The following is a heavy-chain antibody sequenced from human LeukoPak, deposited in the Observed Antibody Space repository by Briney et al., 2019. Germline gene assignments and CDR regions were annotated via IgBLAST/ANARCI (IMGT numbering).Heavy chain of an antibody. Sequence: GASVKVSCKASGYTFTTYYMHWVRQAPGQGLEWMGIINPSGNSTSYAQKFQGRVTMTRDTSTSTVYMELSSLRSEDTAVYYCARPAVPAAITEVDWFDPWGQGTLVTVSS. CDR3: ARPAVPAAITEVDWFDP. CDR2: INPSGNST. V-gene: IGHV1-46*01. D-gene: IGHD2-2*02. CDR1: GYTFTTYY. J-gene: IGHJ5*02.